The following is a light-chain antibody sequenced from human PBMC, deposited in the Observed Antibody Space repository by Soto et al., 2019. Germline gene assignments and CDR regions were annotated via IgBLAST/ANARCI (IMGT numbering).Light chain of an antibody. J-gene: IGLJ1*01. Sequence: QSVLAQPPSVSGAPGQRVTISCTGSSSNIGAGYDVHWYLQLPGTAPKLLIYGNTDRPSGVPDRFSGSKSGSSASLAITGLQAEDEADYYCQSHDSSLHAFVFGTGTKVTV. CDR2: GNT. CDR3: QSHDSSLHAFV. V-gene: IGLV1-40*01. CDR1: SSNIGAGYD.